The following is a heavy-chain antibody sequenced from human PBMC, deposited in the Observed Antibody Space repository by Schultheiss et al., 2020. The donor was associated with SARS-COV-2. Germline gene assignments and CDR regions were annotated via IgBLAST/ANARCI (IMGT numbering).Heavy chain of an antibody. CDR3: ATGAARLGGFTYYFDY. Sequence: ASVKVSCKASGYTFTSYGISWVRQAPGQGLEWMGWISAYNGNTNYAQKFQGRVTITADESTSTAYMKVSSLRAEDTAVYYCATGAARLGGFTYYFDYWGQGTLVTVSS. CDR1: GYTFTSYG. CDR2: ISAYNGNT. J-gene: IGHJ4*02. D-gene: IGHD6-6*01. V-gene: IGHV1-18*04.